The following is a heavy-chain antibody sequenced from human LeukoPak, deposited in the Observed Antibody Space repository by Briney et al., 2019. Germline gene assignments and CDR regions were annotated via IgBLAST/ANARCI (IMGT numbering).Heavy chain of an antibody. CDR2: LNQDGSEK. CDR1: GFSFRSHW. V-gene: IGHV3-7*01. CDR3: ARDGTDSGIYYDY. D-gene: IGHD1-26*01. J-gene: IGHJ4*02. Sequence: GGSLRLSCAASGFSFRSHWMSWVRQPSGKGLEWVANLNQDGSEKQYVDSVKGRFTISRDNAKNLVYLEMNSLRGEDTAVYYCARDGTDSGIYYDYWGQGTLVTVSS.